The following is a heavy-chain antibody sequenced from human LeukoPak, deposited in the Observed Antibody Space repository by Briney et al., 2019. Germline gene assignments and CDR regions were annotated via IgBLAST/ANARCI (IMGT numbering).Heavy chain of an antibody. D-gene: IGHD2-21*02. CDR3: AKDRGDYGGGHAFDI. CDR2: ISWDGGST. J-gene: IGHJ3*02. CDR1: GFTFDDYA. V-gene: IGHV3-43D*03. Sequence: GGSLRLSCAASGFTFDDYAMHWVRQAPGKGLEWVSLISWDGGSTYYADSVKGRFTISRDNSKNTLYLQMNSLRAEDTAVYYCAKDRGDYGGGHAFDIWDQGTMVTVSS.